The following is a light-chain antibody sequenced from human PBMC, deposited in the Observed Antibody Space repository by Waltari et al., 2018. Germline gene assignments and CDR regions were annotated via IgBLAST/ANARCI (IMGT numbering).Light chain of an antibody. Sequence: QTVVTQEPSFSVSPGGTVTLTCALSSGSVSTDSYPSWYQQTPGQPPRTLIYSTNTRSSGVPDRFSGSILGNKAALTITGAQAEDESDYYCVLFMGSGIWAFGGGTKLTVL. CDR2: STN. J-gene: IGLJ3*02. V-gene: IGLV8-61*01. CDR1: SGSVSTDSY. CDR3: VLFMGSGIWA.